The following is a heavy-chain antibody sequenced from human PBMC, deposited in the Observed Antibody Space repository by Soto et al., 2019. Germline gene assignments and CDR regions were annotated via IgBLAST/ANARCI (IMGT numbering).Heavy chain of an antibody. CDR1: CGSISSSDYY. CDR3: ARLGLQLTYGMDV. CDR2: IYYSGST. D-gene: IGHD5-18*01. J-gene: IGHJ6*02. V-gene: IGHV4-39*01. Sequence: ASETLSLTCTVSCGSISSSDYYWGWIRRPPGKGLEWIGNIYYSGSTYYRPSLKSRITMSVDRSKSQFSLKLTSVTAADTAVYYCARLGLQLTYGMDVWGQGTTVTVSS.